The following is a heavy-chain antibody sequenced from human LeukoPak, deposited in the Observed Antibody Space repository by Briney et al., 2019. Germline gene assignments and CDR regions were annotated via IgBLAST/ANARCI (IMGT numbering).Heavy chain of an antibody. V-gene: IGHV3-30*03. CDR2: ISYGGSSE. D-gene: IGHD1-26*01. CDR1: GFTFSGSV. Sequence: HPGGSLRLSCAASGFTFSGSVMHWVRQAPGKGLEWVAVISYGGSSENYADSVKGRFTVSRDNSKSTLYLQMNSLTPDDTSVYYCSRSPGILGTNYFDYWGQGTLVTVSS. J-gene: IGHJ4*02. CDR3: SRSPGILGTNYFDY.